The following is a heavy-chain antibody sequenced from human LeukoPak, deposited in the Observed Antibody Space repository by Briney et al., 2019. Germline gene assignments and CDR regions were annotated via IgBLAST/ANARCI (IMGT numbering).Heavy chain of an antibody. Sequence: PGGSLRLSCAASGFTVSSNYMSWVRQAPGKGLEWVSVIYSGGSTYYADSVKGRFTISRDNSKNTLYLQMNSLRAEDTAVYYCARDQEDTAMVPPDYWGQGTLVTVSS. CDR3: ARDQEDTAMVPPDY. V-gene: IGHV3-53*01. J-gene: IGHJ4*02. CDR2: IYSGGST. CDR1: GFTVSSNY. D-gene: IGHD5-18*01.